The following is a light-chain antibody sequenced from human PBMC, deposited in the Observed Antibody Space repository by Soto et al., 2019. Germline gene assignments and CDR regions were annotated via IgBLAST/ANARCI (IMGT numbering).Light chain of an antibody. CDR1: QSVSSN. CDR3: QQYNNWPPRGK. Sequence: EIVMTQSPATLSVSPGERATLSCRASQSVSSNLAWYQQKPCQAPRLLIYGASTRATGIPARFSGSGSGTEFTLTISSLQSEDFAVYYCQQYNNWPPRGKFGQGTKVEIK. V-gene: IGKV3-15*01. J-gene: IGKJ1*01. CDR2: GAS.